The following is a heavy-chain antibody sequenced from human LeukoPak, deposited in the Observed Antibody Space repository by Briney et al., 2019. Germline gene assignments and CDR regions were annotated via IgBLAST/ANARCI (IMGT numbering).Heavy chain of an antibody. V-gene: IGHV6-1*01. CDR1: GDSVSSNSAA. J-gene: IGHJ6*03. CDR3: ARGYCSGGSCYPAYMDV. Sequence: SQTLSLTCAISGDSVSSNSAAWNWIRQSPSRGLEWLGRTYYRSKWYNDYAVSVKSRITINPDTSKNQFSLQLNSVTPEDTAVYYCARGYCSGGSCYPAYMDVWGKGTTVTVSS. CDR2: TYYRSKWYN. D-gene: IGHD2-15*01.